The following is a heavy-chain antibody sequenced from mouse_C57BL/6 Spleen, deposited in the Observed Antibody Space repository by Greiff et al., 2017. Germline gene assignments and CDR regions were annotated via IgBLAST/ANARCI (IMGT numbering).Heavy chain of an antibody. CDR2: IWTGGGT. J-gene: IGHJ1*03. Sequence: VKLQESGPGLVAPSQSLSITCTVSGFSLTSYAISWVRQPPGKGLEWLGVIWTGGGTNYNSALKSRLSISKDNSKSQVFLKMNSLQTDDTARYYCARKYYGSSYGWYFDVWGTGTTVTVSS. V-gene: IGHV2-9-1*01. CDR1: GFSLTSYA. CDR3: ARKYYGSSYGWYFDV. D-gene: IGHD1-1*01.